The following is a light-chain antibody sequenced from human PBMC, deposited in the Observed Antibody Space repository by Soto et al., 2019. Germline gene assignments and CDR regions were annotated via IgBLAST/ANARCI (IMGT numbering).Light chain of an antibody. CDR3: QQYNSYSRNT. CDR1: QSISSW. Sequence: DIQMTQYPSTLSASVGDRVTITCRASQSISSWLAWYQQKPGKAPKLLIYKASSLESGGPSRFSGSGSGTELTLTISSLQPDDFASYYCQQYNSYSRNTFGQGTKLEIK. CDR2: KAS. V-gene: IGKV1-5*03. J-gene: IGKJ2*01.